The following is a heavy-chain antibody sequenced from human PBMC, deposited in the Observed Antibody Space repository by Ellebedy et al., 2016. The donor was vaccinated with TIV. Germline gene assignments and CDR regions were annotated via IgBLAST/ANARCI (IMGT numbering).Heavy chain of an antibody. D-gene: IGHD2-2*01. CDR2: ISSNGGST. Sequence: GESLKISXSASGFTFSSYAMHWVRQAPGKGLEYVSAISSNGGSTYYADSVKGRFTISRDNSKNTLYLQMSSLRAEDTAVYYCVKGEIVVVPAALYGMDVWGQGTTVTVSS. CDR3: VKGEIVVVPAALYGMDV. V-gene: IGHV3-64D*06. J-gene: IGHJ6*02. CDR1: GFTFSSYA.